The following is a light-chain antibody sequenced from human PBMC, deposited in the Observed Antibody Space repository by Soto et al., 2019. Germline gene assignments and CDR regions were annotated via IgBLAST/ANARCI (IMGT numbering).Light chain of an antibody. CDR3: QQYNLYLSYT. CDR2: DAS. Sequence: DIQMTQSPSTLSGSVGDRVTITCRASQTISSWLAWYQQKPGKAPKLLIYDASTLESGVPSRFSGGGSGTQFTLTISSLQPEDFATYYCQQYNLYLSYTFGQGTKLQIK. J-gene: IGKJ2*01. CDR1: QTISSW. V-gene: IGKV1-5*01.